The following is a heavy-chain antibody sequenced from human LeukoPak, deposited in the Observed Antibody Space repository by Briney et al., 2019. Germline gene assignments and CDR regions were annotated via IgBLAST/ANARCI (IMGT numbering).Heavy chain of an antibody. Sequence: PSQTLSLTCTVSGGSINNGGYYWSWIRQHPGKGLEWIGYIYYSGSSYYNPSLRSRVTISVDTSKNQFSLKLSSVTAADTAVYYCARQVGAFDIWGQGTMVTVSS. CDR2: IYYSGSS. CDR1: GGSINNGGYY. J-gene: IGHJ3*02. CDR3: ARQVGAFDI. V-gene: IGHV4-30-4*01.